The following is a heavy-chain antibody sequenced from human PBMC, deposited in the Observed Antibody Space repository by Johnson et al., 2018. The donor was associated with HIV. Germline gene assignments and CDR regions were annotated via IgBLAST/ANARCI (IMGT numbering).Heavy chain of an antibody. J-gene: IGHJ3*02. V-gene: IGHV3-7*01. CDR1: GFTFSSYW. Sequence: VQLVESGGGVVQPGGSLRLSCAASGFTFSSYWMSWVRQAPGKGLEWVANIKQDGSEKYYADSVKGRFTISRDNSKNTLHLQMNSLRAEDAAVYYCARDSGPPDFWSGYRLVVAFNIWGQGTMVTVSS. D-gene: IGHD3-3*01. CDR2: IKQDGSEK. CDR3: ARDSGPPDFWSGYRLVVAFNI.